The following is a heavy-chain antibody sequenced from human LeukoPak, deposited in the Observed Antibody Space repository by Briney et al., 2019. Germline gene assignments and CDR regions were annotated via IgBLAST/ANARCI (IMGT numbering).Heavy chain of an antibody. CDR3: AKGSRYCSGGSCYYHPFDD. CDR1: GLTFSSYA. J-gene: IGHJ5*02. V-gene: IGHV3-23*01. Sequence: GGSQRLSCVGSGLTFSSYAMSWVRQAPGRGLEWVSVISGGGGSTEYTEPVKGRFTIPRDNTKNRLYLQMNSLRAEDTALYYCAKGSRYCSGGSCYYHPFDDWGQGTLVTVSS. CDR2: ISGGGGST. D-gene: IGHD2-15*01.